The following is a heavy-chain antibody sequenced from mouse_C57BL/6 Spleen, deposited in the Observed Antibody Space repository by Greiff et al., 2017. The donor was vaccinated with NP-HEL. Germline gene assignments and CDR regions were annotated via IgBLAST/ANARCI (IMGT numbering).Heavy chain of an antibody. CDR3: TRLDYGSSWFAY. CDR1: GYTFTDYE. J-gene: IGHJ3*01. D-gene: IGHD1-1*01. CDR2: IDPETGGT. Sequence: QVQLKESGAELVRPGASVTLSCKASGYTFTDYEMHWVKQTPVHGLEWIGAIDPETGGTAYNQKFKGKAILTADTSSSTAYMELRSLTSEDSAVYYCTRLDYGSSWFAYWGQGTLVTVSA. V-gene: IGHV1-15*01.